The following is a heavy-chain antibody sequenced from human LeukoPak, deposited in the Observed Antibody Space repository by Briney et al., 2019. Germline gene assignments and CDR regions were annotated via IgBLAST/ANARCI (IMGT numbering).Heavy chain of an antibody. V-gene: IGHV1-69*05. CDR3: ARGVDTAMITSLVY. CDR2: IIPIFGTA. J-gene: IGHJ4*02. Sequence: GASVKVSCKASGGTFSSYGISWVRQAPGQGFEWMGGIIPIFGTAKYAQKFQGRVTITTDESTSTAYMELSSLRYEDTAVYYCARGVDTAMITSLVYWGQGTLVTVSS. D-gene: IGHD5-18*01. CDR1: GGTFSSYG.